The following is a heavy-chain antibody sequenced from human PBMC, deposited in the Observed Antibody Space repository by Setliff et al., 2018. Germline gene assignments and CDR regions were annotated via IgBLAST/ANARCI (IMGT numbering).Heavy chain of an antibody. J-gene: IGHJ4*02. CDR3: AREGRWDYNYPIY. CDR2: ISSSGVT. CDR1: DDSFYSDYYF. Sequence: SETLSLTCSVSDDSFYSDYYFWGWIRQPPGKGLEWIATISSSGVTNYNSSLKSRVTLSRDVAKRQFALNLRSVTAVDTAVYYCAREGRWDYNYPIYWGQGILVTVSS. V-gene: IGHV4-39*01. D-gene: IGHD5-12*01.